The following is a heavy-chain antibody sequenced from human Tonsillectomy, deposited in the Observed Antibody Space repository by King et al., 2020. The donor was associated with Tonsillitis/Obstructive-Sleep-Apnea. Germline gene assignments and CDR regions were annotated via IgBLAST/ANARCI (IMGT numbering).Heavy chain of an antibody. Sequence: VQLVESGGGVVQPGRSLRLSCAASGFTFSRYALHWIRQAPGKGLEWVAVISYVGGNTFFADSGKGRFTISRDNSRTTLYLQMNSLRAEDTAVYYCATEGRGRSSSFLDYWGQGTLVTVSS. D-gene: IGHD6-13*01. CDR3: ATEGRGRSSSFLDY. CDR1: GFTFSRYA. J-gene: IGHJ4*02. CDR2: ISYVGGNT. V-gene: IGHV3-30*01.